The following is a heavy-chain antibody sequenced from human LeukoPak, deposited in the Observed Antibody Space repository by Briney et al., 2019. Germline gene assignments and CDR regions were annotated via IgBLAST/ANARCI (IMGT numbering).Heavy chain of an antibody. D-gene: IGHD3-10*01. CDR2: IRYDGSNK. Sequence: GGSLRLSCAASGFTFSSYGMHWVRQAPGKGLEWVAFIRYDGSNKYYADSVKGRFTISRDNSKNTLYLQMNSLRAEDTAVYYCAKVITMVRGVIIKWGFFDYWGQGTLVTVSS. CDR1: GFTFSSYG. V-gene: IGHV3-30*02. J-gene: IGHJ4*02. CDR3: AKVITMVRGVIIKWGFFDY.